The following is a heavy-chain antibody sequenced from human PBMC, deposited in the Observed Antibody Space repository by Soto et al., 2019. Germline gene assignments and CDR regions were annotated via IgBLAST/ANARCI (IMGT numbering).Heavy chain of an antibody. CDR2: IYYSGST. CDR1: GGSISSYY. Sequence: SETLSLTCTVSGGSISSYYWSWIRQPPGKGLEWIGYIYYSGSTNYNPSLKSRVTISVDTSKNQFSLKLSSVTAADTAVYYCARFGVVPAAMEEYNWFDPWGQGTLVTVS. J-gene: IGHJ5*02. CDR3: ARFGVVPAAMEEYNWFDP. V-gene: IGHV4-59*01. D-gene: IGHD2-2*01.